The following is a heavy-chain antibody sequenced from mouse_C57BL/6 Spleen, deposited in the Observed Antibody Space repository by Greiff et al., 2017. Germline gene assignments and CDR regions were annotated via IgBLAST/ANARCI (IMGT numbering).Heavy chain of an antibody. CDR2: ISYSGST. CDR3: ARYSITTVNFDY. Sequence: EVKLMESGPGLAKPSQTLSLPCSVTGYSITSDYWNWIRKFPGNKLEYMGYISYSGSTYSNPSLKSRISITRDTSKNQYYLQLNSVTTEDTATYYCARYSITTVNFDYWGQGTTRTVSS. D-gene: IGHD1-1*01. V-gene: IGHV3-8*01. CDR1: GYSITSDY. J-gene: IGHJ2*01.